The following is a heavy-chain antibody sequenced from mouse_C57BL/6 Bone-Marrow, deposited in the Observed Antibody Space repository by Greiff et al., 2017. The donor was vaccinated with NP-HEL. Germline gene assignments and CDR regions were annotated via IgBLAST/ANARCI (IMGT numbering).Heavy chain of an antibody. D-gene: IGHD3-3*01. CDR1: EYEFPSHD. J-gene: IGHJ2*02. Sequence: GKLVESGGGLVQPGESLKLSCESNEYEFPSHDMSWVRKTPEKRLELVAAINSDGGSTYYPDTMERRFIISRDNTKKTLYLQMSSLRSEDTDLYYCARPSDFARVDYWGQGTSLTVSS. CDR2: INSDGGST. CDR3: ARPSDFARVDY. V-gene: IGHV5-2*03.